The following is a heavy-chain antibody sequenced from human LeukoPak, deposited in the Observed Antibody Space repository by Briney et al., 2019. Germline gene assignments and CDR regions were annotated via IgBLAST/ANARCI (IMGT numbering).Heavy chain of an antibody. J-gene: IGHJ4*02. CDR3: ARETPDSSGWD. V-gene: IGHV3-7*01. CDR1: GFTFINAW. CDR2: IKQDGSRK. Sequence: PGGSLRLSCAASGFTFINAWMAWVRQAPGKGLEWVANIKQDGSRKNYVDAVKGRFAISRDNAKNSLSLQMNSLRAEDTAVYYCARETPDSSGWDWGQGTLVTVSS. D-gene: IGHD6-19*01.